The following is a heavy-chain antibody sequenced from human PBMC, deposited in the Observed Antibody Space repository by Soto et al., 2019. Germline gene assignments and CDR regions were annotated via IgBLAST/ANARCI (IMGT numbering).Heavy chain of an antibody. CDR2: IYYSGST. V-gene: IGHV4-59*01. CDR1: GCAISNYY. CDR3: ASDYYDSSGYWTKVGYYGMDV. Sequence: SESLSLTCIASGCAISNYYWSWIRQPPGTGLEWIGYIYYSGSTNYNPSLKSRVTISVDTSKNQFSLKLSSVTAADTAVYYCASDYYDSSGYWTKVGYYGMDVWGQGTTVT. J-gene: IGHJ6*02. D-gene: IGHD3-22*01.